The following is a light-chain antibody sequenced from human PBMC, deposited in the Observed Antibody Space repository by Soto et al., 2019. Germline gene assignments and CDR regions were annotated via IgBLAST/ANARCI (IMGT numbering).Light chain of an antibody. CDR1: QGVSRK. Sequence: DIVMTQSPATLSVAPGERVTFSCRASQGVSRKLAWYQHKPGQAPRLLISGASTGATGIPARFSGSGSGTEFTLTISSLQSEDCAIYYCQQYHTSQITFGGGTKVDIK. J-gene: IGKJ4*01. CDR2: GAS. CDR3: QQYHTSQIT. V-gene: IGKV3-15*01.